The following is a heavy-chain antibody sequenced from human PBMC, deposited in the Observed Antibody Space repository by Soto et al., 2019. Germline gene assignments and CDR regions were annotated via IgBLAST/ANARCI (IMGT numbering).Heavy chain of an antibody. CDR2: ISRSSTTI. J-gene: IGHJ4*02. CDR3: AKSFRGYSYGSIARFDY. D-gene: IGHD5-18*01. Sequence: LRLSCAASGFTFSDHYMTWIRQAPGKGLEWVSYISRSSTTIYYADSVKGRFTISRDNSKNTLYLQMNSLRAEDTAVYYCAKSFRGYSYGSIARFDYWGQGTLVTVSS. V-gene: IGHV3-11*01. CDR1: GFTFSDHY.